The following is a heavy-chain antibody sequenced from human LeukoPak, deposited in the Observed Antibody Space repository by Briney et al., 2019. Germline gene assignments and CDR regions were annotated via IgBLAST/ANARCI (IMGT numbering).Heavy chain of an antibody. CDR2: INHSGST. Sequence: SETLSLTCSVYRGSFSGYHWSWIRQPPGKGLEWIGEINHSGSTNYNPSLKSRVTISVDTSKNQFSLKLSSVTAADTAVYYCARVRWVGQQLVPLYYFDYWGQGTLVTVSS. D-gene: IGHD6-13*01. J-gene: IGHJ4*02. CDR1: RGSFSGYH. CDR3: ARVRWVGQQLVPLYYFDY. V-gene: IGHV4-34*01.